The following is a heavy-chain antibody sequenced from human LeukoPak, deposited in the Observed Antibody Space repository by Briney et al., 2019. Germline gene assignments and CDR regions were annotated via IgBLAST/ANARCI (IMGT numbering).Heavy chain of an antibody. CDR1: GYSFTSYW. V-gene: IGHV5-10-1*01. CDR2: FDPSDSYT. J-gene: IGHJ3*02. CDR3: RWHGGGSYFHAFDI. D-gene: IGHD1-26*01. Sequence: GESLKISCEGSGYSFTSYWIIWVRQMPGKGLEWMGNFDPSDSYTKYSPSFQGHVTMSTDKTISTAYLQWSSLKASDTAMYYCRWHGGGSYFHAFDIWGQGTMVTVSS.